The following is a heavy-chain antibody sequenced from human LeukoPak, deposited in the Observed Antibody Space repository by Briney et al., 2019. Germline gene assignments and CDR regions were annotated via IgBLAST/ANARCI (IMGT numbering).Heavy chain of an antibody. V-gene: IGHV1-18*01. J-gene: IGHJ4*02. CDR1: GYTFTSYG. CDR2: ITPYNGNT. D-gene: IGHD1-26*01. CDR3: ARDLMGGATGY. Sequence: ASVKVSCKASGYTFTSYGIGWVRQAPGQGLEWMGWITPYNGNTNYVEKLQGRDTMTTDTSTSTAYMELRSLRSDDTAVYYCARDLMGGATGYWGQGTLVTVSS.